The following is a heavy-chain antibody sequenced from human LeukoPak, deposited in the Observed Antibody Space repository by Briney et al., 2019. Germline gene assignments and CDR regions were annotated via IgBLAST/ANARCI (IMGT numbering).Heavy chain of an antibody. CDR1: GYTFTSHY. V-gene: IGHV1-46*01. J-gene: IGHJ4*02. Sequence: ASVKVSCKASGYTFTSHYMHWVRQAPGQGLEWMGIINPSGGSTSYAQKFQGRVTMTRDTSTSTVYMELSSLGSEDTAVYYCASVRSGYGYYFDYWGQGTLVTVSS. CDR2: INPSGGST. D-gene: IGHD3-22*01. CDR3: ASVRSGYGYYFDY.